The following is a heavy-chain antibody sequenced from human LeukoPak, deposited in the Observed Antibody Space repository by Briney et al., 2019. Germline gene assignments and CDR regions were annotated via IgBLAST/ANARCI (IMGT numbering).Heavy chain of an antibody. J-gene: IGHJ6*03. Sequence: GGSLRLSCAASGFTFSSYGMHWVRQAPGKGLEWVAFIRYDGSNKYYADSVKGRFTSSRDNAKKSLYLQMNSLRAEDTAVYYCARDLLGYNYHYMDVWGKGTTVTVSS. CDR3: ARDLLGYNYHYMDV. CDR1: GFTFSSYG. CDR2: IRYDGSNK. D-gene: IGHD3-10*01. V-gene: IGHV3-30*02.